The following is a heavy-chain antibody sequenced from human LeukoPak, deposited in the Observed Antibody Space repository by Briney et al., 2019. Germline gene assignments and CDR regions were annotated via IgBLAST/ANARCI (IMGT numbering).Heavy chain of an antibody. CDR2: NYFSVST. CDR1: EVASRSFT. J-gene: IGHJ5*02. D-gene: IGHD2-21*01. CDR3: ARRQQTGGDNGLHNWFDP. Sequence: FGTLCLTCAVSEVASRSFTWNWVRQPPGRGLGRIGYNYFSVSTKYNPSLESRVTISVDTSKNQISLNLRSVTAADTAIYYCARRQQTGGDNGLHNWFDPWGQGTLVTVSS. V-gene: IGHV4-59*08.